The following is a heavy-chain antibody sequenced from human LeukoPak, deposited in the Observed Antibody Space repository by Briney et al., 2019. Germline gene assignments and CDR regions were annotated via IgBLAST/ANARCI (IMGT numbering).Heavy chain of an antibody. J-gene: IGHJ4*02. V-gene: IGHV3-66*01. CDR2: IYSGGDT. CDR1: GFTVTNYY. Sequence: GGSLRLSCAASGFTVTNYYMSWVRQAPGKGLEWVSVIYSGGDTFHAESVKGRFTLSRDNSKNILYLQMNSLRAEDTAVYYCTRDPDGWGQGTLVTVSS. CDR3: TRDPDG.